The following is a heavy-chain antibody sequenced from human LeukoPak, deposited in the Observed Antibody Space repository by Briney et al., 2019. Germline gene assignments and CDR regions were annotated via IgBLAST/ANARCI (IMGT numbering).Heavy chain of an antibody. CDR3: ARSPISSWGIDY. Sequence: GGSLRLSCAAPGFTFSSSGMHWVRQAPGKGLEWVAAIWHDGSNKYSADSVKGRFTIPRDNSKNTLYLQMNSLRAEDTAVYYCARSPISSWGIDYWGQGTLVTVSS. V-gene: IGHV3-33*01. CDR1: GFTFSSSG. CDR2: IWHDGSNK. J-gene: IGHJ4*02. D-gene: IGHD6-13*01.